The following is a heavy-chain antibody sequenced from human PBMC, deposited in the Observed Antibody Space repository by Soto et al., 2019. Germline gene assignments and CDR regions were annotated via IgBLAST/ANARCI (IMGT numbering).Heavy chain of an antibody. CDR1: GASISNYY. V-gene: IGHV4-4*07. J-gene: IGHJ4*02. CDR2: IYASGNT. CDR3: ARESRSAAGTVEY. Sequence: SETLSLTCTVSGASISNYYWSWIRQPAGKGLEWIGRIYASGNTNYSPSLKSRVTMSVDTSKNQFSLNLNSVTAADTAVYYCARESRSAAGTVEYWGQGTLVTVSS. D-gene: IGHD6-13*01.